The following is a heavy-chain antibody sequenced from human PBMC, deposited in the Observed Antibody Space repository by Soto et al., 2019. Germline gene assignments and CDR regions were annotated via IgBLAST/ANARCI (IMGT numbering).Heavy chain of an antibody. D-gene: IGHD3-22*01. V-gene: IGHV3-73*01. CDR3: TGGSDSGGY. J-gene: IGHJ4*02. Sequence: EVPLVESGGGLVQPGGSLKLSCAASGFTFSGSAMHWVRQASGKGLEWVGRIRSKANSYATAYAASVKGRFTISRDDSKNTAYLRMSSLKTEDTAVYYCTGGSDSGGYWGQGTLVTVSS. CDR1: GFTFSGSA. CDR2: IRSKANSYAT.